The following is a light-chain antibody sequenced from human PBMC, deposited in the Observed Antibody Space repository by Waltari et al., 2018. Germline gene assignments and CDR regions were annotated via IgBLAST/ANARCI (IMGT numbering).Light chain of an antibody. V-gene: IGLV2-14*01. CDR3: SSYRSSTTLKYV. Sequence: QSALTQPASVSGSPGQSITISCTGTSSDVGGYNYVSWYQQHPGKVPKLMIYAVTNGPSRFSHRFSGSKAGNTASLTISGLQAEDEADYYCSSYRSSTTLKYVFGTGTKVTVL. CDR2: AVT. J-gene: IGLJ1*01. CDR1: SSDVGGYNY.